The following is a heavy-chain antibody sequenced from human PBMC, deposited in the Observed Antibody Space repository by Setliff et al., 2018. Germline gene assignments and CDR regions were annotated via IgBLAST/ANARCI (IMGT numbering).Heavy chain of an antibody. J-gene: IGHJ4*02. V-gene: IGHV3-48*04. CDR2: ISSTSGTI. D-gene: IGHD3-10*01. CDR1: GFTFSSHS. CDR3: ARAKGTTMATQYFDY. Sequence: GGSLRLSCAGSGFTFSSHSMNWVRQAPGKGLEWISYISSTSGTIYYADSVKGRFTISRDNAKNSLYLQLNSLRAEDTAVYYCARAKGTTMATQYFDYWGQGTLVTVSS.